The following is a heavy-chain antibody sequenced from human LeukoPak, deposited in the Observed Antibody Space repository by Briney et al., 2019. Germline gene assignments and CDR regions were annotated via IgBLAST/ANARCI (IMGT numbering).Heavy chain of an antibody. Sequence: SETLSLTCAVSGYSISSGYYWVWIRQPPGTGLEWSGSIYHSGSTYYNPSLKSRVPISVDSSKNQFSLKLRSVPAADTAVYYCASLWGYCSSTSCRGWFAPWGQGTLVTVSS. CDR3: ASLWGYCSSTSCRGWFAP. J-gene: IGHJ5*02. D-gene: IGHD2-2*01. CDR2: IYHSGST. CDR1: GYSISSGYY. V-gene: IGHV4-38-2*01.